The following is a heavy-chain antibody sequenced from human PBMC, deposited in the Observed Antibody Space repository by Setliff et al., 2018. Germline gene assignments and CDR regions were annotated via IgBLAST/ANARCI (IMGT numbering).Heavy chain of an antibody. D-gene: IGHD3-22*01. J-gene: IGHJ4*02. CDR2: ISGSGGRT. Sequence: GGSLRLSCAASGFTFSSNAMSWVRKAPGKGLEWVSTISGSGGRTYYADSVKGRFTVSRDNSKNTLYLQMNSLRAEDTAVYYCAKVPGSGYYFFDYWGQGTLVTVSS. CDR3: AKVPGSGYYFFDY. V-gene: IGHV3-23*01. CDR1: GFTFSSNA.